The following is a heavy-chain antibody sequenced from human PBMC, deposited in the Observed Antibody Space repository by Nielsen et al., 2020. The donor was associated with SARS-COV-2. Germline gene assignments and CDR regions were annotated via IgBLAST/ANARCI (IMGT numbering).Heavy chain of an antibody. CDR1: GYTFTSYA. Sequence: ASVKVSCKASGYTFTSYAMNWVRQAPGQGLEWMGWINTNTGNPTYAQGFTGRFVFSLDTSVSTAYLQISSLKAEDTAVYYCARDSPGIDYYYYGMDVWGQGTTVTVSS. V-gene: IGHV7-4-1*02. CDR3: ARDSPGIDYYYYGMDV. CDR2: INTNTGNP. J-gene: IGHJ6*02.